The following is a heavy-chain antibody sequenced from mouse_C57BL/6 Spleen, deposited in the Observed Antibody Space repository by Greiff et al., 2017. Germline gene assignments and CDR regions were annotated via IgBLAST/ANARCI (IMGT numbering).Heavy chain of an antibody. J-gene: IGHJ4*01. CDR3: ARRDYDRKHYAMDY. Sequence: QVQLQQSGPELVHPGASVKISCKASGYAFSSSWMNWVKQRPGKGLEWIGRIYPGDGGTNYNGKFKGKATLTADKSSSTAYMQLSSLTSEDSAVYCCARRDYDRKHYAMDYWGQGNSVTVSS. V-gene: IGHV1-82*01. CDR2: IYPGDGGT. D-gene: IGHD1-1*01. CDR1: GYAFSSSW.